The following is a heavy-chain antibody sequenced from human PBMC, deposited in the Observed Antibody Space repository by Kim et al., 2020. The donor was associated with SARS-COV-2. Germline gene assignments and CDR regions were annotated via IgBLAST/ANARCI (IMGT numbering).Heavy chain of an antibody. CDR3: VRDRGETAMGRYYYHGMDA. V-gene: IGHV3-53*05. CDR2: IYSDGST. J-gene: IGHJ6*02. Sequence: GGSLRLSCAASGFTVSSNYMSWVRQALGKGLEWVSVIYSDGSTYNADSVKGRFTISRDNSENTIYLQMNSLRLEDTAVYYCVRDRGETAMGRYYYHGMDAWGQGTTVTVSS. D-gene: IGHD5-18*01. CDR1: GFTVSSNY.